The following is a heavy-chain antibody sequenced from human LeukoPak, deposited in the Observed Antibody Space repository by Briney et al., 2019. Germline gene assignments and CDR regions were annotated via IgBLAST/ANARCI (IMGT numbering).Heavy chain of an antibody. V-gene: IGHV1-46*01. D-gene: IGHD3-10*01. Sequence: ASVKVSCKASGYTFTSYYMHWVRQAPGQGLEWMGIINPSGGSTSYAQKFQGRVTMTRDTSTSTVYMELSSLRSEDTAVYYCARDSGETRYYYYGMDVWGQGTTVTVSS. CDR2: INPSGGST. CDR3: ARDSGETRYYYYGMDV. J-gene: IGHJ6*02. CDR1: GYTFTSYY.